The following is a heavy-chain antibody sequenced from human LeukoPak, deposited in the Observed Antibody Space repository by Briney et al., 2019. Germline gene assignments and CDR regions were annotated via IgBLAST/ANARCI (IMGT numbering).Heavy chain of an antibody. J-gene: IGHJ4*02. V-gene: IGHV3-21*01. CDR1: GFTFSSYS. CDR2: MSVSSGLI. CDR3: AREFAGSASGAGY. Sequence: PGGSLRLSCAASGFTFSSYSMNWVRQAPGKGLEWVSSMSVSSGLIYYADSVKGRFTISRDNAKSSLYLQMNRLRVEDTAVYYRAREFAGSASGAGYWGQGTLVTVSS. D-gene: IGHD1-26*01.